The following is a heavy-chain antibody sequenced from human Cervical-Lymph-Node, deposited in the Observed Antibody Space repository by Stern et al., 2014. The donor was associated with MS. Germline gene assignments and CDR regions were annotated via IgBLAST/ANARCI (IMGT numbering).Heavy chain of an antibody. J-gene: IGHJ3*02. Sequence: VQLVQSGAEVKKPGESLKISCKGSGYNFTRNWIGWVRQMPGKGLEWMGISNPRDSDTRYNPSFKAQVTISVDKSISTGYLQWSSLKTSDSAIYYCARGGRTLLDAFNIWGQGTLVTVSS. CDR1: GYNFTRNW. D-gene: IGHD3-16*01. CDR3: ARGGRTLLDAFNI. V-gene: IGHV5-51*03. CDR2: SNPRDSDT.